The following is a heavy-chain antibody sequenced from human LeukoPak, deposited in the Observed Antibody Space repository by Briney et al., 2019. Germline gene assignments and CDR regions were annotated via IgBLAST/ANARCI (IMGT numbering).Heavy chain of an antibody. Sequence: ASVKVSCKASGYTFTSYDINWVRQATGQGLEWMGWMNPNSGNTGYAQKFQGRVTMTRNSSISTAYMEVSSLRSEDTAVYYCARGGYSYGHNYYYYYMDVWGKGATVTVSS. CDR2: MNPNSGNT. D-gene: IGHD5-18*01. CDR3: ARGGYSYGHNYYYYYMDV. V-gene: IGHV1-8*01. J-gene: IGHJ6*03. CDR1: GYTFTSYD.